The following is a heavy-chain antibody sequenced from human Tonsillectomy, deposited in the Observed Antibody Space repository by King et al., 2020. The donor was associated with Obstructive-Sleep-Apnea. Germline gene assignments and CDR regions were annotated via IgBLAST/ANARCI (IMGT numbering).Heavy chain of an antibody. J-gene: IGHJ3*02. V-gene: IGHV5-51*01. Sequence: DVQLVQSGAEVKKPGESLKISCEGSGYSFSSYWIGWVRQMPGKGLEWMGIIYPGDSDTRYSPSFQGQVTISADKSTRIAHLQWSSLKASDTAIYYCARHGSHSPGHINAFDIWGQGTMVTVSS. CDR1: GYSFSSYW. D-gene: IGHD1-1*01. CDR2: IYPGDSDT. CDR3: ARHGSHSPGHINAFDI.